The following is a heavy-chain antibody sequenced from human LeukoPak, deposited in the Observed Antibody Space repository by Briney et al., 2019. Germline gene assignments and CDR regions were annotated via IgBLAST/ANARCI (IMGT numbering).Heavy chain of an antibody. CDR3: ARDSMTTVTSAY. Sequence: GGSLRLSCAASGFTFSSYSMNWVRQAPGKGLEWVSSISSSSSCIYYADSVKGRFTISRDNAKNSLYLQMNSLRAEDTAVYYCARDSMTTVTSAYWGQGTLVTVSS. J-gene: IGHJ4*02. V-gene: IGHV3-21*01. CDR2: ISSSSSCI. CDR1: GFTFSSYS. D-gene: IGHD4-11*01.